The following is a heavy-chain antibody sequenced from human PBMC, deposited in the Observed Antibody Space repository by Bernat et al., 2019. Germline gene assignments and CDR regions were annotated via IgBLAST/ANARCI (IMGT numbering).Heavy chain of an antibody. CDR3: AKDLGRLIGVVINYYYYYGMDV. D-gene: IGHD3-3*01. CDR1: GFTFSSYG. CDR2: ISYDGSNK. J-gene: IGHJ6*02. Sequence: QVQLVESGGGVVQPGRSLRLSCAASGFTFSSYGMHWVRQAPGKGPEWVAVISYDGSNKYYADSVKGRFTISRDNSKNTLYLQMNSLRAEDTAVYYCAKDLGRLIGVVINYYYYYGMDVWGQGTTVTVSS. V-gene: IGHV3-30*18.